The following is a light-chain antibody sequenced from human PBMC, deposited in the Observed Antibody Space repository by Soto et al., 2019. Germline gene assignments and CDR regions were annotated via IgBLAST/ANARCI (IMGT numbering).Light chain of an antibody. CDR3: QQYQTCSP. CDR1: QSIRSL. Sequence: DIQMTQSPSTLSASVGDRVTITCRASQSIRSLLAWYQQKPGKAPKVLIYDASSLGSGVPSRFSGSGSGTEFTLTISSLQPDDFATYFCQQYQTCSPFGQGTRLEIK. CDR2: DAS. V-gene: IGKV1-5*01. J-gene: IGKJ5*01.